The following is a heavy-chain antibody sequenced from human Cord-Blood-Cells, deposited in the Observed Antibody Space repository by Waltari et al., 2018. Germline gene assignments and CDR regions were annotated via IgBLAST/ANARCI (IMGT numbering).Heavy chain of an antibody. J-gene: IGHJ6*02. CDR1: GYTFTGYY. CDR2: INPNSGGT. V-gene: IGHV1-2*04. Sequence: QVQLVQSGAEVKKPGASVKVSCKASGYTFTGYYMHWVRQAPGQGLEWMGWINPNSGGTNYAQKFQGWVTMTRDTSISTAYMELSRPRSDDTAVYYCARGAVDIVATSYGMDVWGQGTTVTVSS. CDR3: ARGAVDIVATSYGMDV. D-gene: IGHD5-12*01.